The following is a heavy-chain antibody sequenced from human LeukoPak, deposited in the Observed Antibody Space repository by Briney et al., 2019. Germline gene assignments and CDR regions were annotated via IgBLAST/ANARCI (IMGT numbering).Heavy chain of an antibody. CDR2: IYISGST. Sequence: SETLSLTCTVSGGSISSYYWSWIRQPAGKGLEWIGRIYISGSTNYNPTLKSRVTMSVDTSKNQFSLKLASVTAADTAVYYCARDGYGGYVGGSRFDYWGQGTLVTVSS. CDR3: ARDGYGGYVGGSRFDY. CDR1: GGSISSYY. D-gene: IGHD5-12*01. V-gene: IGHV4-4*07. J-gene: IGHJ4*02.